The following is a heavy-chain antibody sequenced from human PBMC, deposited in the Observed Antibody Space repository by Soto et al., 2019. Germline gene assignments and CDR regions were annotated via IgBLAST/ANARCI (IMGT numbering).Heavy chain of an antibody. V-gene: IGHV6-1*01. CDR2: TYYRSRWYN. CDR1: GDSVSGNSAA. CDR3: AREFPYYVSSDSCLDY. Sequence: PSQTLSLTCAISGDSVSGNSAAWNWIRQSPSRGLEWLGRTYYRSRWYNDYAVSVKSRITVTPDTSKNQFSLHLNSVTPEDTAVYYWAREFPYYVSSDSCLDYWGQGALVTVSS. D-gene: IGHD3-16*01. J-gene: IGHJ4*02.